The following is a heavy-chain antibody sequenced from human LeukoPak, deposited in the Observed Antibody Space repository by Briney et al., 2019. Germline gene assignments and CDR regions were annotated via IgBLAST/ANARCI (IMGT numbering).Heavy chain of an antibody. CDR1: GFAFSSYD. D-gene: IGHD5/OR15-5a*01. CDR2: IGIAGDT. V-gene: IGHV3-13*01. J-gene: IGHJ3*02. CDR3: IRGGIQVSGIDAFDI. Sequence: GGSLRLSCAASGFAFSSYDMHWVRQAPGRGLEWVSAIGIAGDTYYPDSVKGRFTISRENAKNSMYLQMNSLKDGDTAVYYCIRGGIQVSGIDAFDIWGQGTMVTVSS.